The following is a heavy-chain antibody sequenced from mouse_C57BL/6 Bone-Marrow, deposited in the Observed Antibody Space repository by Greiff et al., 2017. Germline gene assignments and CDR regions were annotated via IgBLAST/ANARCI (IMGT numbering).Heavy chain of an antibody. D-gene: IGHD1-1*01. CDR1: GYTFTSYG. CDR2: IYPRSGNT. V-gene: IGHV1-81*01. CDR3: ARLVGSRSWFAY. J-gene: IGHJ3*01. Sequence: QVQLQQSGAELARPGASVKLSCKASGYTFTSYGISWVKQRTGQGLEWIGEIYPRSGNTYYNEKFKGKATLTADKSSSTAYMELRSLTSEDSAVYFCARLVGSRSWFAYWGQGTLVTVSA.